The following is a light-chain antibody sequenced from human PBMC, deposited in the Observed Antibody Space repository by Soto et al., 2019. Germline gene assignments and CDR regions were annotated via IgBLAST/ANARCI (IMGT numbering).Light chain of an antibody. CDR3: SSHASGSTLI. CDR2: DVT. CDR1: SSDIGGYDH. J-gene: IGLJ7*01. V-gene: IGLV2-14*03. Sequence: QSALTQPASVSGSPGQSTTISCTGTSSDIGGYDHVSLYQQHPGEAPKLIIYDVTVRPSGVSSPCSGSKSGYTSSLTISGLQAEDEADYYCSSHASGSTLIFGGGTQLTVL.